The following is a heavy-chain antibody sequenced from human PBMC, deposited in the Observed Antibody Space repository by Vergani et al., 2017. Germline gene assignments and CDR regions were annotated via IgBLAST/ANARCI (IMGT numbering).Heavy chain of an antibody. CDR1: GYIFPSYW. CDR2: IYPGDSDV. J-gene: IGHJ4*02. D-gene: IGHD2-21*01. Sequence: EVQLVQSGAEVKKAGESLKISCEGAGYIFPSYWIGWLRQKPGKGLEWMGIIYPGDSDVRYNPSFQGQVTISADKSINTAYLEWSSLKVSDTAMYYCTRHVPCGDGSCLHFDHWGQGTQVTVSS. CDR3: TRHVPCGDGSCLHFDH. V-gene: IGHV5-51*01.